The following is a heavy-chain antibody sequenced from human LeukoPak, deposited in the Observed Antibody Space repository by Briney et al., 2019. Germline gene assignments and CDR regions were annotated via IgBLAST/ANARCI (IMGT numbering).Heavy chain of an antibody. V-gene: IGHV3-7*04. D-gene: IGHD3-22*01. J-gene: IGHJ4*02. CDR2: IKQDGNEK. CDR1: GFTFSNCW. CDR3: ARGYSDSSGIDY. Sequence: GGSLRLSCAASGFTFSNCWMTWVRQAPGKGLEWVANIKQDGNEKYYVDFVKGRFTVSRDNAKNSLYLQMNSLRAEDTAVYYCARGYSDSSGIDYWGQGTLVTVSS.